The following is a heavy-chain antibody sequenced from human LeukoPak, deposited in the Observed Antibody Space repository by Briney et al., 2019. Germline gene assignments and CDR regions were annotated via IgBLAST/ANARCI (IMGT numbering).Heavy chain of an antibody. Sequence: SVKVSCKASGGTFSGYAISWVRQAPGQGLELMGGIIPIFRTANYAQNFQGRVTITADEFTSTAYMELSNLRSEDTAVYYCARKEHSYDTSDYDPSPYSHYYMDVWGKGTTVTVSS. CDR3: ARKEHSYDTSDYDPSPYSHYYMDV. D-gene: IGHD3-22*01. CDR1: GGTFSGYA. CDR2: IIPIFRTA. V-gene: IGHV1-69*13. J-gene: IGHJ6*03.